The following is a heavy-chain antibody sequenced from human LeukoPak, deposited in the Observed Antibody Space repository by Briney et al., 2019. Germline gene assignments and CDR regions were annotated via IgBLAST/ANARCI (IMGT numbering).Heavy chain of an antibody. CDR2: ISGDGDTT. J-gene: IGHJ6*03. Sequence: PGGSLRLSCAASGSTFDEYAMHWVRQAPGKGLEWVSLISGDGDTTYYADSVKGRFTISRDTSKNTLYLQMNRLRTEDTALYYCAKDAYGSLYYYHFMDVWGIGTTVTVSS. D-gene: IGHD6-19*01. CDR3: AKDAYGSLYYYHFMDV. V-gene: IGHV3-43*02. CDR1: GSTFDEYA.